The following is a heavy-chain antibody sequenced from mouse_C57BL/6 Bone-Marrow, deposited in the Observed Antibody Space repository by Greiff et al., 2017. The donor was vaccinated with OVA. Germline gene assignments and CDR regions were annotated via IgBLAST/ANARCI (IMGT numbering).Heavy chain of an antibody. J-gene: IGHJ4*01. V-gene: IGHV8-8*01. CDR2: IWWDDDK. Sequence: QVTLKVSGPGILQPSQTLSLTCSFSGFSLSSFGMGVGWIRQPSGKGLEWLAHIWWDDDKYYNPALKSWLTFSKDTPKNQVFLKIANVDTADTATYYCARKGTGCNYAMDDWGKGTSVTVSS. CDR3: ARKGTGCNYAMDD. CDR1: GFSLSSFGMG. D-gene: IGHD4-1*01.